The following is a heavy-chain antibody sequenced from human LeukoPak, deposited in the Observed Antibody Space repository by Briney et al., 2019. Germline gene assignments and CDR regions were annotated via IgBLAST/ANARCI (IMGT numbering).Heavy chain of an antibody. Sequence: SETLSLTCSVSGGSISSSSYYWGWIRQPPGKGLEWIGSIYYSGSTYYNPSLKSRVTISVDTSKNQFSLKLSSVTAADTAVYYCARSYYGDEAFDIWGQGTMVTVSS. J-gene: IGHJ3*02. CDR1: GGSISSSSYY. CDR2: IYYSGST. V-gene: IGHV4-39*01. D-gene: IGHD4-17*01. CDR3: ARSYYGDEAFDI.